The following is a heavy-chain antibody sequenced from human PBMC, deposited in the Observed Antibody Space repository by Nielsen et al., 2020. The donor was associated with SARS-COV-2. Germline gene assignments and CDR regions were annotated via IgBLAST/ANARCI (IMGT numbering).Heavy chain of an antibody. CDR3: ATPFSGSSWTPLRETGAFDI. CDR1: GFTFSSYG. CDR2: ISYDGSNK. Sequence: GGSLRLSCAASGFTFSSYGMHWVRQAPGKGLEWVAVISYDGSNKYYADSVKGRFTISRDNSKNTLYLQMNSLRAEDTAVYYCATPFSGSSWTPLRETGAFDIWGQGTMVTVSS. V-gene: IGHV3-30*03. J-gene: IGHJ3*02. D-gene: IGHD6-13*01.